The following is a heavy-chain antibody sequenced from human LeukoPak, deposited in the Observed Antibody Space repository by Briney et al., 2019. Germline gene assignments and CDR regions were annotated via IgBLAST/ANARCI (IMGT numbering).Heavy chain of an antibody. Sequence: ASVKLSCKASGYTFTGYYMHCVRHAPGQRLEWMGWINPNSGGTNYAQKFQGRVTMTRDTSISTAYMELSRLKSDDTAVYYCAREVGSCGYDYWGQGTLVTVSS. J-gene: IGHJ4*02. CDR3: AREVGSCGYDY. V-gene: IGHV1-2*02. CDR1: GYTFTGYY. D-gene: IGHD5-12*01. CDR2: INPNSGGT.